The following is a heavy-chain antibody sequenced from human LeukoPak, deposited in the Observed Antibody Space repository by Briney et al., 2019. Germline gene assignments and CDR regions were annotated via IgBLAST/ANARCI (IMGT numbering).Heavy chain of an antibody. D-gene: IGHD3-9*01. CDR2: ISGSGGST. CDR1: GFTFSSYA. CDR3: AKNYDILTGHFDY. J-gene: IGHJ4*02. V-gene: IGHV3-23*01. Sequence: GGSLRLSCAASGFTFSSYAMSWVRQASGKGLEWVSAISGSGGSTYYADSVKGRFTISRDNSKNTLYLQMNSLRAEDTAVYYCAKNYDILTGHFDYWGQGTLVTVSS.